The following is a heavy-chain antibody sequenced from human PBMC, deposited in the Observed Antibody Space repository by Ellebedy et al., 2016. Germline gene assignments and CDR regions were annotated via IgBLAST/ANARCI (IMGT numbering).Heavy chain of an antibody. V-gene: IGHV1-3*01. J-gene: IGHJ6*02. D-gene: IGHD6-13*01. CDR2: INAGNGNT. Sequence: ASVKVSCKASGGTFSSYAISWVRQAPGQGLEWMGWINAGNGNTKYSQKFQGRVTITRDTSASTAYMELSSLRSEDTAVYYCARSLYSSSWYAPYYYYGMDVWGQGTTVTVSS. CDR1: GGTFSSYA. CDR3: ARSLYSSSWYAPYYYYGMDV.